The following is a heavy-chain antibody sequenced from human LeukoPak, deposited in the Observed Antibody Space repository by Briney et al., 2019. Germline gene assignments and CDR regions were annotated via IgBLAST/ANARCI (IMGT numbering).Heavy chain of an antibody. CDR3: GRDGNPIDY. J-gene: IGHJ4*02. Sequence: GGSLRLSCAASGFTFSAYWMSWVRQAPGKGLEWVANIKQDGSKEYYVDSVKGRFTISRDNAKNSLYLQMNSLRVEDTAVYYCGRDGNPIDYWGQGALVTVSS. V-gene: IGHV3-7*05. CDR1: GFTFSAYW. D-gene: IGHD1-14*01. CDR2: IKQDGSKE.